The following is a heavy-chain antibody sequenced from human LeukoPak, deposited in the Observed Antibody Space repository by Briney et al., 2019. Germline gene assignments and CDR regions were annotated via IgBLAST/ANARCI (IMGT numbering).Heavy chain of an antibody. CDR3: ARDSTRSYSSSYFDY. Sequence: ASVKVSCKASGYTFTSYGISWVRQAPGQGLEWMGWISAYNGNTNYAQKLQGRVTMTTDTSTSTAYMELRSLRSDDTAVYYCARDSTRSYSSSYFDYWGQGTLVTVSS. CDR1: GYTFTSYG. J-gene: IGHJ4*02. V-gene: IGHV1-18*01. CDR2: ISAYNGNT. D-gene: IGHD6-13*01.